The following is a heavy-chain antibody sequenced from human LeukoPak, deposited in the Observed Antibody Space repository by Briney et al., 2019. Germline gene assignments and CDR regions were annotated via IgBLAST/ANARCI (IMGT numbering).Heavy chain of an antibody. CDR3: ARGAKFKTLDY. V-gene: IGHV1-2*02. CDR1: GYTFTDYY. CDR2: VNPHSGGT. Sequence: GASVKVSCKASGYTFTDYYIHWVRQAPGHGLEWMGWVNPHSGGTNFAQGFRGRVTITRNTSISTAYMELSSLRSEDTAVYYCARGAKFKTLDYWGQGTLVTVSS. J-gene: IGHJ4*02.